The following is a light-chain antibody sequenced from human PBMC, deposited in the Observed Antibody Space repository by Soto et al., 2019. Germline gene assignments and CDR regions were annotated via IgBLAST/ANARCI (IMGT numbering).Light chain of an antibody. Sequence: DIHMTQSPSTLSASVGDRVTITCRASQSISSWLAWYQQKPGKAPKLLIYDASSLESSVPSRFSGSGYGTEFTPTISSLQPDDFATYYCLQDYNYPQTFGQGTKVDI. CDR1: QSISSW. CDR2: DAS. CDR3: LQDYNYPQT. V-gene: IGKV1-5*01. J-gene: IGKJ1*01.